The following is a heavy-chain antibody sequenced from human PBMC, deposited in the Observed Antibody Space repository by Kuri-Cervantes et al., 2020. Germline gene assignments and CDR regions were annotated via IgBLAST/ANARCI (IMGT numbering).Heavy chain of an antibody. V-gene: IGHV3-74*01. CDR3: ARDDLDYGDFLDY. CDR2: INSDGSST. Sequence: GGSLRLSCATSGFSFTTYALMWVRQAPGKGLEWVSRINSDGSSTSYADSVKGRFTISRDNAKNTLYLQMNSLRAEDTAVYYCARDDLDYGDFLDYWGQGTLVTVSS. D-gene: IGHD4-17*01. J-gene: IGHJ4*02. CDR1: GFSFTTYA.